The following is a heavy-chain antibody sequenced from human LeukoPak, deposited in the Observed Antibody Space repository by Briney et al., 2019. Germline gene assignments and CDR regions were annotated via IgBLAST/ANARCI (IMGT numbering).Heavy chain of an antibody. CDR3: ARAGQSDY. CDR1: GFTFSDYH. Sequence: GGSLRLSCAASGFTFSDYHMTWIRQAPGKGLEWVSSISGGSRTINYADSVKGRFTTSRDNAKNSLYLQVNSLRAEDTAVYYCARAGQSDYWGQGTLVTVSS. J-gene: IGHJ4*02. CDR2: ISGGSRTI. V-gene: IGHV3-11*01.